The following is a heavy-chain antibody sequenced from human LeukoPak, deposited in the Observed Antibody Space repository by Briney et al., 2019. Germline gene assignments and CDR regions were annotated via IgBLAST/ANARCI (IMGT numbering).Heavy chain of an antibody. V-gene: IGHV3-48*01. CDR2: ISSSSSII. D-gene: IGHD5-24*01. CDR3: ARDRDGYFDY. CDR1: GFTFSSYS. Sequence: GGSLRLSCAASGFTFSSYSMSWVRQAPGKGLECVSYISSSSSIIYYADSVKGRFTISRDTAKNSLYLQMNSLRAEDTAVYYCARDRDGYFDYWGQGTLVAASS. J-gene: IGHJ4*02.